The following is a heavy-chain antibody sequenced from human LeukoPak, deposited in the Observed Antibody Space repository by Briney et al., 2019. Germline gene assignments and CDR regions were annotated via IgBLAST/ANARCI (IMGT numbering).Heavy chain of an antibody. Sequence: GGSLRLTCAASGFTFSSYSMNWVRQAPGKGLEWVSSISSSSSYIYYADSVKGRFTISRDNAKNSLYLQMNSLRAEDTAVYYCARLGYSSGWYEGFDDWGQGTLVTVSS. CDR2: ISSSSSYI. J-gene: IGHJ4*02. D-gene: IGHD6-19*01. CDR3: ARLGYSSGWYEGFDD. V-gene: IGHV3-21*01. CDR1: GFTFSSYS.